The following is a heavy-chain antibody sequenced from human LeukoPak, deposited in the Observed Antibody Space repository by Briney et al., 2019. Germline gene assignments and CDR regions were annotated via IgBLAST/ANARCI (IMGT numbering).Heavy chain of an antibody. J-gene: IGHJ4*02. D-gene: IGHD2-15*01. CDR1: GGSISSYY. CDR2: IYYSGST. CDR3: ARGLLPFDY. V-gene: IGHV4-59*01. Sequence: SETLSLTCTVSGGSISSYYWSWIRQPPGKGLEWIGYIYYSGSTNYNPSLKSRVTISVDTSKNQFSLKLSSVTVADTAVYYCARGLLPFDYWGQGTLVTVSS.